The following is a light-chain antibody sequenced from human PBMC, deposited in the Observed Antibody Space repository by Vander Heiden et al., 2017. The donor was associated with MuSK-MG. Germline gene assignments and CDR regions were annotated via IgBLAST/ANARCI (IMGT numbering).Light chain of an antibody. V-gene: IGKV3-11*01. J-gene: IGKJ4*01. CDR1: QSVSSY. Sequence: EIVLTPSPATLSLSPGERGTLSCRASQSVSSYLAWYQQKPGQAPRLLIYDASNRATGIPARFSGSGSGTDFTLTISSLEPEDFAVYYCQQRSSWPMLTFGGGTKVEIK. CDR2: DAS. CDR3: QQRSSWPMLT.